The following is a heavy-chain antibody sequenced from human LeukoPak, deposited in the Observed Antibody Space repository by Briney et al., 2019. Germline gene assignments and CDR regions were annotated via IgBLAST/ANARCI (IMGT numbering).Heavy chain of an antibody. J-gene: IGHJ4*02. Sequence: GGSLRLSCAASGFTFSSYGMPWVRQAPGKGLEWVAVIWYDGSNKYYADSVKGRFTISRDNSKNTLYLQMNSLRAEDTAVYYCARDFSGSYYFDYWGQGTLVTVSS. CDR1: GFTFSSYG. CDR2: IWYDGSNK. D-gene: IGHD1-26*01. V-gene: IGHV3-33*01. CDR3: ARDFSGSYYFDY.